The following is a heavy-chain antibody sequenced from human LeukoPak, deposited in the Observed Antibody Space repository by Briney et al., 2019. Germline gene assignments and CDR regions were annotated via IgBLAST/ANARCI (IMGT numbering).Heavy chain of an antibody. Sequence: GGSLRLSCAASGFTFSSYGMSWVRQAPGKGLEWVSAISGSGGSTYYADSVKGRFTISRDNSKNTLYLQMNSLRAEDTAVYYCAKSGVDYYDSSGPDYWGQGTLVTVSS. J-gene: IGHJ4*02. CDR2: ISGSGGST. CDR1: GFTFSSYG. CDR3: AKSGVDYYDSSGPDY. D-gene: IGHD3-22*01. V-gene: IGHV3-23*01.